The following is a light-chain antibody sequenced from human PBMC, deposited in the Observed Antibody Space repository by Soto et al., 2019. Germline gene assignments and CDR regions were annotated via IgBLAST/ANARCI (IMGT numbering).Light chain of an antibody. CDR1: QNIIIY. CDR3: QHSYSTPQT. Sequence: DIQMTQSPSSLSASVGDRVTITCRASQNIIIYLNWYQQQPGKAPNLLIYGASSLQSGVPSRFSGSGSGTDFTLTISSIQPEDFATYYCQHSYSTPQTFGQGTNVE. J-gene: IGKJ1*01. V-gene: IGKV1-39*01. CDR2: GAS.